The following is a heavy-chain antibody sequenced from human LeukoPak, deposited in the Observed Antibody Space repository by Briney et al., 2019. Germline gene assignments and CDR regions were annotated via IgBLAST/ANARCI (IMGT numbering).Heavy chain of an antibody. CDR2: ITGSGGTT. CDR3: ATAGGSSGSYPLIY. D-gene: IGHD6-19*01. J-gene: IGHJ4*02. CDR1: GFTFSNNA. V-gene: IGHV3-23*01. Sequence: GGSLRLSCAASGFTFSNNAMNWVRQAPGKGLERVSVITGSGGTTFYADSVKGRFTISRDNSKNTVFLQMNSLRAEDTAVYYCATAGGSSGSYPLIYWGQGILVAVSS.